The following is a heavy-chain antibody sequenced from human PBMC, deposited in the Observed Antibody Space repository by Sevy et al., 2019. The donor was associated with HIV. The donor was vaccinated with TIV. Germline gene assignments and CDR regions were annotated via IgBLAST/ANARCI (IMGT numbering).Heavy chain of an antibody. CDR2: IIPIFGTA. CDR1: GGTFSSYA. Sequence: ASVKVSCKASGGTFSSYAISWVRQAPGQGLEWMGGIIPIFGTANYAQKFQGRVTITADESTSTAYMELSSLRSEDTAVCYCAREVLAVAGTGRWFDPWGQGTLVTVSS. D-gene: IGHD6-19*01. CDR3: AREVLAVAGTGRWFDP. V-gene: IGHV1-69*13. J-gene: IGHJ5*02.